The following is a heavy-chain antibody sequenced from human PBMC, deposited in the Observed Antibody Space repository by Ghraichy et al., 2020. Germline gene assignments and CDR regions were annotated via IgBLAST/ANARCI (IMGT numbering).Heavy chain of an antibody. Sequence: SETLSLTCTVSGGSISSYYWSWIRQPPGKGLEWIGYIYYSGSTNYNPSLKSRVTISVDTSKNQFSLKLSSVTAADTAVYYCARDNLYYDFWSGYYRGGMDVWGQGTTVTVSS. J-gene: IGHJ6*02. V-gene: IGHV4-59*01. CDR2: IYYSGST. CDR3: ARDNLYYDFWSGYYRGGMDV. CDR1: GGSISSYY. D-gene: IGHD3-3*01.